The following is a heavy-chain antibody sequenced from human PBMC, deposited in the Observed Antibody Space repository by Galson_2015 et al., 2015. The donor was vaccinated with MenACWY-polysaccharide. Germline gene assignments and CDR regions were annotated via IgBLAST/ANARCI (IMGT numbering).Heavy chain of an antibody. CDR3: ARVGYYDILTGYNKDRYGMDV. J-gene: IGHJ6*02. Sequence: SVKVSCKASGYTFTGYYMHWVRQAPGQGLEWMGRINPNGGGTNYAQKFQGRVTMTRDTSISTAYMELSRLRSDDTAVYYCARVGYYDILTGYNKDRYGMDVWGQGTTVTVSS. V-gene: IGHV1-2*06. D-gene: IGHD3-9*01. CDR1: GYTFTGYY. CDR2: INPNGGGT.